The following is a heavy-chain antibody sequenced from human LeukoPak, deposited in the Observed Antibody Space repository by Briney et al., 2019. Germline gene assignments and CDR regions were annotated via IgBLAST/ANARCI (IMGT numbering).Heavy chain of an antibody. CDR1: GFTFSRYA. Sequence: GGSLRLSCAASGFTFSRYAMSWVRQAPGKGLEWVSAISGSGGSTYYADSVKGRFTISRDNSKNTLYLQMNSLRAEDTAVYYCAKDLLAVTTEFDYWGQGTLVTVSS. D-gene: IGHD4-17*01. CDR2: ISGSGGST. V-gene: IGHV3-23*01. CDR3: AKDLLAVTTEFDY. J-gene: IGHJ4*02.